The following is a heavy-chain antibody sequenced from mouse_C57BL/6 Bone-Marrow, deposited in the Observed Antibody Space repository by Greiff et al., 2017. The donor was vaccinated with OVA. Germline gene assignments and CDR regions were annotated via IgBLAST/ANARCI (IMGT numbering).Heavy chain of an antibody. V-gene: IGHV1-4*01. CDR2: INPSSGYT. CDR1: GYTFTNYT. CDR3: AREDGNWFAY. Sequence: VKLQESGAELARPGASVKMSCKASGYTFTNYTMNWVKQRPGQGLEWIGYINPSSGYTTYNQKFKDKATLTVDKSSSTAYMQLSSLTSENSAVYYWAREDGNWFAYWGQGTLVTVSA. J-gene: IGHJ3*01. D-gene: IGHD2-1*01.